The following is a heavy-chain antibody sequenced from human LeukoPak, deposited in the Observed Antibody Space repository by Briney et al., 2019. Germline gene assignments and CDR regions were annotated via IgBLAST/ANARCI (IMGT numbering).Heavy chain of an antibody. V-gene: IGHV3-53*01. CDR3: ARVVWYCGGDCYSDY. CDR1: GFTLTNYV. D-gene: IGHD2-21*02. J-gene: IGHJ4*02. CDR2: VYSGGST. Sequence: GGSLRLSCEASGFTLTNYVMTGVRQAPGKGLEWVSVVYSGGSTYYADSVKGRFTISRDNSKNTLYLQMNSLRAEDTALYYCARVVWYCGGDCYSDYWGQGTLVTVSS.